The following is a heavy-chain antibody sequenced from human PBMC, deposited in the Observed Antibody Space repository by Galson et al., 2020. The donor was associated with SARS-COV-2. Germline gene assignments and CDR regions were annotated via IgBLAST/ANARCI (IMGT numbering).Heavy chain of an antibody. Sequence: GGSLRLSCAASGFTFSSDSMNWVRQAPGKGLAWVSSISSSSSYIYYADSVKGRFIISRDNAKNSLYLQLNSLTAEDTAVYYCARDKEYCSTGSCLSYGMDVWGQGTTVTVSS. D-gene: IGHD2-15*01. CDR3: ARDKEYCSTGSCLSYGMDV. J-gene: IGHJ6*02. CDR1: GFTFSSDS. CDR2: ISSSSSYI. V-gene: IGHV3-21*01.